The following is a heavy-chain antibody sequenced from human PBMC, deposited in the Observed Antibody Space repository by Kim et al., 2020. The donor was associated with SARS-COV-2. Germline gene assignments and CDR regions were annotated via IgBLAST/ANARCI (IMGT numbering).Heavy chain of an antibody. V-gene: IGHV1-3*01. J-gene: IGHJ4*02. D-gene: IGHD3-22*01. Sequence: ASVKVSCKASGYTFTSYAMHWVRQAPGQRLEWMGWINAGNGNTKYSQKFQGRVTITRDTSASTAYMELSSLRSEDTAVYYCARGQNYDSSGYYHSYYFDYWGQGTLVTVSS. CDR1: GYTFTSYA. CDR3: ARGQNYDSSGYYHSYYFDY. CDR2: INAGNGNT.